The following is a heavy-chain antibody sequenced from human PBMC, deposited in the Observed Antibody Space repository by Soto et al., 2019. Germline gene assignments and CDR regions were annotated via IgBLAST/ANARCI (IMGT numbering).Heavy chain of an antibody. Sequence: SETLSLTCTVSGGSISSSSYYWGWIRQPPGKGMEWIGSIYYSGSTYYNPSLKSRVTISVDTSKNQYSLKLSSVTAADTAVYYCASGQGSGSYSAPFDPWGQGTLVTVSS. CDR3: ASGQGSGSYSAPFDP. V-gene: IGHV4-39*01. CDR1: GGSISSSSYY. D-gene: IGHD1-26*01. J-gene: IGHJ5*02. CDR2: IYYSGST.